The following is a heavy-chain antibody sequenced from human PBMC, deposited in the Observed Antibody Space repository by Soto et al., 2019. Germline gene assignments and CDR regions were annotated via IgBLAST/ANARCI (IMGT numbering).Heavy chain of an antibody. V-gene: IGHV4-4*07. Sequence: SETLSLTCTVSGVPITGNYWNWIRQPAGKGLEWIGRMFTGESTDYNPSLKSRVTMSVDTSKNHFSLGLTSVTAADTAVYYCARSGGNFKFDYWGPGTLVTVSS. D-gene: IGHD1-26*01. J-gene: IGHJ4*02. CDR1: GVPITGNY. CDR2: MFTGEST. CDR3: ARSGGNFKFDY.